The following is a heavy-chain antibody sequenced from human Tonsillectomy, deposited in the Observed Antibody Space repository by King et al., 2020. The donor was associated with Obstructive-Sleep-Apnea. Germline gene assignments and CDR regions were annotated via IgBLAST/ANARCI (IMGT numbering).Heavy chain of an antibody. V-gene: IGHV5-10-1*03. CDR1: GYSFTNYW. J-gene: IGHJ4*02. CDR2: IDPSDSYT. Sequence: VQLVQSGAEVKKPGESLRISCKGSGYSFTNYWINWVRQMPGKGLEWMGKIDPSDSYTNYSPSFQGHVTISADKSISTAYLQWISLKASDTAMYYCATGYLNQTDYWGQGTLVTVSS. CDR3: ATGYLNQTDY. D-gene: IGHD3-9*01.